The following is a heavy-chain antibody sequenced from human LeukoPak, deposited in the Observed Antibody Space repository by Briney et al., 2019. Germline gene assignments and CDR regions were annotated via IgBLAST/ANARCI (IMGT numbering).Heavy chain of an antibody. D-gene: IGHD4-17*01. CDR1: GGSISSSSYY. CDR3: ARRLNTVTTP. Sequence: PSETLSLTCTVSGGSISSSSYYWGWIRQPTGKGLEWIGSIYYSGSTYYNPSLKSRVTISVDTSKNQFSLKLSSVTAADTAVYYCARRLNTVTTPWGQGTLVTVSS. V-gene: IGHV4-39*01. CDR2: IYYSGST. J-gene: IGHJ1*01.